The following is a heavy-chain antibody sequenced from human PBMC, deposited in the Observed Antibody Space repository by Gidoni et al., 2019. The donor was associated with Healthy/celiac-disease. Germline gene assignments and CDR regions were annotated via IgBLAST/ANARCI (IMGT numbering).Heavy chain of an antibody. CDR2: ISGSGGST. J-gene: IGHJ6*02. Sequence: EVQLVASGGGLVQPGGSLTLSCAASGFTFSSYAMSWVRQAPGKGLEGVSAISGSGGSTYYADSVKGRFTISRDNSKNTLYLQMNSLRAEDTAVYYCAKCGWELLGPDSYYYGMDVWGQGTTVTVSS. CDR3: AKCGWELLGPDSYYYGMDV. CDR1: GFTFSSYA. V-gene: IGHV3-23*04. D-gene: IGHD1-26*01.